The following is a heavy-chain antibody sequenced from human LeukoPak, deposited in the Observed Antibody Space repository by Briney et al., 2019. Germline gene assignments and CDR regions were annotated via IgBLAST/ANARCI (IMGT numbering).Heavy chain of an antibody. Sequence: GESLRLSRAASGFSFRSSSMHWGCQRQRQGMGRVGYMQNDGSNEQYADSVKGRFSISRDSSKNILYLQMNSLRAEDAAVYYCAKDRCSNGIGCYYYYMDVWGKGTTVTISS. V-gene: IGHV3-30*02. J-gene: IGHJ6*03. CDR2: MQNDGSNE. D-gene: IGHD2-8*01. CDR3: AKDRCSNGIGCYYYYMDV. CDR1: GFSFRSSS.